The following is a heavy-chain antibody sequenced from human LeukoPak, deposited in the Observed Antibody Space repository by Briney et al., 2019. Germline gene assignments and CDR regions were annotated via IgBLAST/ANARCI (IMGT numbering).Heavy chain of an antibody. V-gene: IGHV3-30*19. CDR3: ARARSGAYAEGKAYDI. CDR2: ISYDGSKK. D-gene: IGHD1-26*01. J-gene: IGHJ3*02. Sequence: PGRSLRLSCAASGFTFSSYGMHWVRQAPGKGLEWVAVISYDGSKKYYADSVKGRLTISRDDSKNPLYLQMDSARPEDTAVYYCARARSGAYAEGKAYDIWGQGRRVTVSS. CDR1: GFTFSSYG.